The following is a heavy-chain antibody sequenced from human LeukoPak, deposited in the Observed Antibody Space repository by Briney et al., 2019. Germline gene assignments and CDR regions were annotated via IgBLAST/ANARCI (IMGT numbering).Heavy chain of an antibody. D-gene: IGHD4-23*01. J-gene: IGHJ4*02. V-gene: IGHV3-74*01. CDR3: ARDQDFTVVTQNFDY. Sequence: GGSLRLSCAASGFTFSSYWMHWVRQAPGKGLVWVSRINSDGSSTSYADSVKGRFTISRDNAKNTLYLQMNSLRAEDTAVYYCARDQDFTVVTQNFDYWGQGTPVTVSP. CDR1: GFTFSSYW. CDR2: INSDGSST.